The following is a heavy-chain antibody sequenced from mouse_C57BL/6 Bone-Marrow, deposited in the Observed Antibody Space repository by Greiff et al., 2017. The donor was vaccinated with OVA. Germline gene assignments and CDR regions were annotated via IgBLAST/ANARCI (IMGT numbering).Heavy chain of an antibody. V-gene: IGHV3-8*01. CDR2: ISYSGST. Sequence: EVKVVESGPGLAKPSQTLSLTCSVTGYSITSDYWNWIRKFPGNKLEYMGYISYSGSTYYNPYLKSRISITRDTSKNQYYLQLNSVTTEDTTTYYCARYGSSPSYWYFDVWGTGTTVTVSS. CDR1: GYSITSDY. D-gene: IGHD1-1*01. J-gene: IGHJ1*03. CDR3: ARYGSSPSYWYFDV.